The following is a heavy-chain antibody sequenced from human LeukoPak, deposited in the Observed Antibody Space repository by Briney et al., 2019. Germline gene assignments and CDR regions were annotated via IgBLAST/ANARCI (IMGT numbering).Heavy chain of an antibody. D-gene: IGHD5-12*01. CDR1: GGSFSGYC. J-gene: IGHJ4*02. CDR3: ARDRGRGYDLNELDY. V-gene: IGHV4-34*01. Sequence: PSETLSPTCAVYGGSFSGYCWSWIRQPPGKGLEWIGEINHSGSTNYNPSLKSRVTISVDTSKNQFSLKLSSVTAADTAVYYCARDRGRGYDLNELDYWGQGTLVTVSS. CDR2: INHSGST.